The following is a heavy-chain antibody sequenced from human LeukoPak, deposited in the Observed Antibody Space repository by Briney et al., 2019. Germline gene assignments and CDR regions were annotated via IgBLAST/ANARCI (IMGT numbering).Heavy chain of an antibody. D-gene: IGHD2/OR15-2a*01. J-gene: IGHJ3*01. V-gene: IGHV3-11*04. Sequence: PGGSLRLSCAASGFTFSDYYMSWIRQAPGKGLEWVSYMSTSDSPIYYTDSVKGRFTISRDNAKNSLYLQMNSLRASDTAVYYCARDRGRNSKAFDLWGQGTMVTVSS. CDR3: ARDRGRNSKAFDL. CDR1: GFTFSDYY. CDR2: MSTSDSPI.